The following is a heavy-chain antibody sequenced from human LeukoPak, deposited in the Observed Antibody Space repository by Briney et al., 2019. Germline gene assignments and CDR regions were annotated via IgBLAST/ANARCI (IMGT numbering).Heavy chain of an antibody. J-gene: IGHJ5*02. CDR2: IYYSGST. Sequence: SETLSLTCTVSGGSISSYYWSWIRQPPGKGLEWIGYIYYSGSTNYNPSLKSRVTISVDTSKNQFSLKLSSVTAADTAVDYCAREVPWFGELPNWFDRWGQGTLVTVSS. D-gene: IGHD3-10*01. CDR3: AREVPWFGELPNWFDR. V-gene: IGHV4-59*01. CDR1: GGSISSYY.